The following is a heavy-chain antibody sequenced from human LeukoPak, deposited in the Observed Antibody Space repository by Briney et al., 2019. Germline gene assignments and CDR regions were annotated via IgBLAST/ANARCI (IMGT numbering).Heavy chain of an antibody. CDR1: GFTFSNSW. Sequence: GGSLRLSCAASGFTFSNSWMQWVRHCPGKGLMWVSQIKTDETSTDYAGSVKGRFTISRDNAKNTLYLQMNSLSVEDTAIYYCTRGWNGAFDIWGQGTMVTVSS. CDR3: TRGWNGAFDI. V-gene: IGHV3-74*01. J-gene: IGHJ3*02. CDR2: IKTDETST. D-gene: IGHD1-1*01.